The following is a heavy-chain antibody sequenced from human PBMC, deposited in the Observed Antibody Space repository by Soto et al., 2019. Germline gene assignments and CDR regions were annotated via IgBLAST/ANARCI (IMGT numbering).Heavy chain of an antibody. V-gene: IGHV4-4*03. CDR1: GGSFGSINC. J-gene: IGHJ6*02. Sequence: QVQLQESGQGLVNLREPLSSTGAAYGGSFGSINCWSWVGKPPGKGLGWIGEIYHSGSTNYNPSLKSRVTISLDKSKNQFSLKLTSVTAADSAVYYCARDDHIVVVPTSLGAMDVWGQGTTVTVSS. CDR3: ARDDHIVVVPTSLGAMDV. CDR2: IYHSGST. D-gene: IGHD2-2*01.